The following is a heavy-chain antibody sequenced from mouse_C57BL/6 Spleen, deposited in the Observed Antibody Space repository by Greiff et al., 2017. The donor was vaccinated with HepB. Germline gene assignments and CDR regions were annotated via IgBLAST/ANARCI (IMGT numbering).Heavy chain of an antibody. CDR1: GYTFTSYW. Sequence: EVQLQQSGTVLARPGASVKMSCKTSGYTFTSYWMHWVKQRPGQGLEWIGAIYPGNSDTSYNQKFKGKAKLTAVTSASTAYMELSSLTNEDSAVYYCTRWSLTGTGWYFDVWGTGTTVTVSS. CDR3: TRWSLTGTGWYFDV. V-gene: IGHV1-5*01. D-gene: IGHD4-1*01. J-gene: IGHJ1*03. CDR2: IYPGNSDT.